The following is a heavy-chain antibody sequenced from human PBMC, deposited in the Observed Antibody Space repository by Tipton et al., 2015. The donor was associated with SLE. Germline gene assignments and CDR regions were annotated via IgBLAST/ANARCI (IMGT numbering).Heavy chain of an antibody. J-gene: IGHJ4*02. CDR2: INWNGGST. V-gene: IGHV3-20*04. Sequence: LSLTCTVSGGSISSHYWSWIRQPPGKGLEWVSGINWNGGSTGYADSVKGRFTISRDNAKNSLYLQMNSLRAEDTALYYCARAGLRFLEWFDYWGQGTLVTVSS. CDR1: GGSISSHY. D-gene: IGHD3-3*01. CDR3: ARAGLRFLEWFDY.